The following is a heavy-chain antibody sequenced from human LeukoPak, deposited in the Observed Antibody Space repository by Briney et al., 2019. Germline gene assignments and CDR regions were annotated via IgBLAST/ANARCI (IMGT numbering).Heavy chain of an antibody. D-gene: IGHD2/OR15-2a*01. V-gene: IGHV3-7*01. J-gene: IGHJ4*02. Sequence: PGGSLRLSCAASGFTFSSYWMSWVRQPPGKGLEWVAKTKQDGSEKYYVDSVEGRFTISRDNAKNSLYLQMNSLRAEDTAVYYCARGPTRANSSDYWGQGTLLTVSS. CDR2: TKQDGSEK. CDR3: ARGPTRANSSDY. CDR1: GFTFSSYW.